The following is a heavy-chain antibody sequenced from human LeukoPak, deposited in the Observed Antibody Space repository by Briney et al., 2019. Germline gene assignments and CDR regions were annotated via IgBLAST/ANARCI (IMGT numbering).Heavy chain of an antibody. CDR2: ISYDGSNK. CDR1: GFTFSSYS. V-gene: IGHV3-30*04. J-gene: IGHJ4*02. CDR3: PRDVGSSNYFDY. Sequence: PGGSLRLSCAASGFTFSSYSMYWVRQALGKGLEWVAVISYDGSNKYYADSVKGRFTISRDNSKNTLFLQMNSLRAEDTAVYYCPRDVGSSNYFDYWGQGTLVTVSA. D-gene: IGHD3-10*01.